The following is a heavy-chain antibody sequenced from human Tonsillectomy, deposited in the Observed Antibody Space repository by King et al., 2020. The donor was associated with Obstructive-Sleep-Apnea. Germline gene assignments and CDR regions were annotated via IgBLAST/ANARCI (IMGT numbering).Heavy chain of an antibody. CDR1: GGSISSSTHY. CDR3: ARVTAATADYGLDV. CDR2: VYYSGST. D-gene: IGHD6-13*01. Sequence: LQLQESGPGLVKPSETLSLTCTVSGGSISSSTHYWGWIRQPPGKGLEWIGSVYYSGSTYYNPSLKSRVTISVDTSKNQFSLKLSSVTAADTAVYYCARVTAATADYGLDVWDQGTTVTVSS. J-gene: IGHJ6*02. V-gene: IGHV4-39*07.